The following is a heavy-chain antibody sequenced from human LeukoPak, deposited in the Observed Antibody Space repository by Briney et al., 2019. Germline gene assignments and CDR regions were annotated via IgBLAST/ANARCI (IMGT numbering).Heavy chain of an antibody. CDR1: GGSFSGYY. Sequence: SETLSLTCAVYGGSFSGYYWSWIRQPPGKGREGSGEINHSGSTNYNPSLKSRVTISVDTSKNQFSLKLSSVTAADTAVYYCARELRGSGNYYYYMDVWGKGTTVTVSS. CDR3: ARELRGSGNYYYYMDV. J-gene: IGHJ6*03. V-gene: IGHV4-34*01. D-gene: IGHD3-10*01. CDR2: INHSGST.